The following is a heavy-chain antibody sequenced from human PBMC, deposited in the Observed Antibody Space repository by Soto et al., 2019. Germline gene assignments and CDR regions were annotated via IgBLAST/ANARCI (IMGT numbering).Heavy chain of an antibody. J-gene: IGHJ2*01. Sequence: GGSLRLSCAASGFIFSNYGMHWVRQAPGKGLEWVAVIWYDGSHESYADSVKGRFTISRDNSRNTLFLQMNSLRAEDTAVYYCARDRYSYDSRAYQGVDWYFDLWGRGTLVTVSS. D-gene: IGHD3-22*01. CDR2: IWYDGSHE. CDR3: ARDRYSYDSRAYQGVDWYFDL. V-gene: IGHV3-33*01. CDR1: GFIFSNYG.